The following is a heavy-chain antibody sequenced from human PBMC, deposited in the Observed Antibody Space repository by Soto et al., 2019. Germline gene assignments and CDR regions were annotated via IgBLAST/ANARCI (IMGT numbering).Heavy chain of an antibody. Sequence: GGSLRLSCAASGVTFSSYAMSWVRQAPGKGLEWVSAISGSGGSTYYADSVKGRFTISRDNSKNTLYLQMNSLRAEDTAVYYCAKDGSRGIAARPRWFDPWGQGT. CDR2: ISGSGGST. V-gene: IGHV3-23*01. CDR3: AKDGSRGIAARPRWFDP. J-gene: IGHJ5*02. CDR1: GVTFSSYA. D-gene: IGHD6-6*01.